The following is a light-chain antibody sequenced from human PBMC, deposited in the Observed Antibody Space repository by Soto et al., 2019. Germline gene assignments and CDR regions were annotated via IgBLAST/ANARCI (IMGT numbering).Light chain of an antibody. Sequence: EIVLTQSPATLSLSPGERATLSCRASQSVSSYLAWYQQKPGQAPRLLIYDASNSGTGIPARFSGSGSGTDFTVTIGVLEPEGFAVYYCQQRSNWPPWTFGQGTNVEMK. J-gene: IGKJ1*01. CDR1: QSVSSY. CDR2: DAS. V-gene: IGKV3-11*01. CDR3: QQRSNWPPWT.